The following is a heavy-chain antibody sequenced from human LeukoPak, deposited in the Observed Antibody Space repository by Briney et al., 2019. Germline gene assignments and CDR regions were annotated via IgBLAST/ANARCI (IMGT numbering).Heavy chain of an antibody. CDR3: ARVSGPLNV. CDR2: IYYSGST. Sequence: SETLSLTCTVSGGSISSSSYYWGWIRQPPGKGLEWIGSIYYSGSTYYNPSLKSRVTISVDTSKNQFSLKLSSVTAADSAVYYCARVSGPLNVWGQGTTVTVSS. J-gene: IGHJ6*02. V-gene: IGHV4-39*01. CDR1: GGSISSSSYY.